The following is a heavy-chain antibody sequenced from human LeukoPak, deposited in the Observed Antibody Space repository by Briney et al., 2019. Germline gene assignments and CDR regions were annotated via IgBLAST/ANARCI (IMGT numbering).Heavy chain of an antibody. CDR1: GFTFNTYW. CDR2: IKQDGSEK. V-gene: IGHV3-7*01. J-gene: IGHJ4*02. Sequence: PGGSLRLSCAASGFTFNTYWMSWVRQAPGKGLEWVGNIKQDGSEKNYMDSVKGRFTISRDNAKNSLYLQMNSLRAKDTAVYYCARDDEFDCSGGSCYVGDHWGQGTLVTVSS. D-gene: IGHD2-15*01. CDR3: ARDDEFDCSGGSCYVGDH.